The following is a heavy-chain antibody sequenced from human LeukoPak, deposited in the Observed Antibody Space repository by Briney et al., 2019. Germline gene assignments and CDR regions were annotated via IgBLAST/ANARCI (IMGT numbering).Heavy chain of an antibody. Sequence: GGSLRLSCTISGLTLSSYELNWVRQAPGKGLEWVSYMSRSGTTIYYADSVKGRFTISRDNAKNSLYLQMNSLRVEDTAVYYCATRVPYTGYKNWGKGTLVTVSS. CDR1: GLTLSSYE. J-gene: IGHJ4*02. V-gene: IGHV3-48*03. D-gene: IGHD5-24*01. CDR2: MSRSGTTI. CDR3: ATRVPYTGYKN.